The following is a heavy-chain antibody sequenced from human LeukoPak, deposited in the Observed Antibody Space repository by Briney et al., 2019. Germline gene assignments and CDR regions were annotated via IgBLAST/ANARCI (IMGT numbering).Heavy chain of an antibody. Sequence: GGSLRLSCAASGFTFSSYSMNWVRQAPGKGLEWVSSISSTSYIYYADSVKGRFTISRDNSRNSLYLQMNSLRAEDTAVYYCARVSGSRGCFGYWGQGTLVTVSS. CDR2: ISSTSYI. J-gene: IGHJ4*02. CDR1: GFTFSSYS. CDR3: ARVSGSRGCFGY. D-gene: IGHD2-15*01. V-gene: IGHV3-21*06.